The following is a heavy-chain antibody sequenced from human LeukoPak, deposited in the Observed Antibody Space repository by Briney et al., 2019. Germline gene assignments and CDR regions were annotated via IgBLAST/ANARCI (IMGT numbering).Heavy chain of an antibody. CDR3: AKGRYYDSSGYPIDY. V-gene: IGHV3-66*02. J-gene: IGHJ4*02. Sequence: GGSLRLSCAASGFTVSSSYMFWARQPPGKGLEWVSMHYTGAGTPYADSVKGRFTISRDTSKNTLYLQMNSLRAEDTAVYYCAKGRYYDSSGYPIDYWGQGTLVTVSS. CDR2: HYTGAGT. D-gene: IGHD3-22*01. CDR1: GFTVSSSY.